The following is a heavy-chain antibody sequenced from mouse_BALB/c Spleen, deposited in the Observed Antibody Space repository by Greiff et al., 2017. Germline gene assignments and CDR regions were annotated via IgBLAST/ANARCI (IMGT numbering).Heavy chain of an antibody. J-gene: IGHJ2*01. CDR3: ARDGGILDD. V-gene: IGHV7-3*02. CDR2: IRNKANGYTT. CDR1: GFTFTDYY. Sequence: EVQLVESGGGLVQPGGSLRLSCAPSGFTFTDYYMSWVRQPPGKALEWLGFIRNKANGYTTEYSASVKGRFTISRDNSQSILYLQMNTLRAEDSATYYCARDGGILDDWGQGTTLTVSS.